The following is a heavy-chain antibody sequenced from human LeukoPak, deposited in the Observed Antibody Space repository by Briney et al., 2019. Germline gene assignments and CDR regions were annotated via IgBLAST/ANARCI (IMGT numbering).Heavy chain of an antibody. CDR3: ARDTPERITGRPDAFDI. Sequence: GGSLRLSCAASGFTFSSYSMNWVRQAPGKGVEWVSSISSSSSYIYYADSVKGRFTISRYNAKNSLYLQMNSLRAEDTAVYYCARDTPERITGRPDAFDIWGQGTMVTVSS. CDR1: GFTFSSYS. J-gene: IGHJ3*02. V-gene: IGHV3-21*01. CDR2: ISSSSSYI. D-gene: IGHD1-20*01.